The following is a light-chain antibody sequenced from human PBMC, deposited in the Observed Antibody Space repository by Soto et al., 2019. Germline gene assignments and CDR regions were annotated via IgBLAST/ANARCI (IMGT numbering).Light chain of an antibody. CDR2: DDS. CDR3: HVWDNVGDHYV. V-gene: IGLV3-21*02. CDR1: DIGDKN. Sequence: SYELTQPPSVSVAPGQTARITCGGNDIGDKNVHWYQQRPGQAPVLVVYDDSDRPSGIPERFSGSNSGNTATLTISRVEAGDEADYYCHVWDNVGDHYVFGPGTKLTVL. J-gene: IGLJ1*01.